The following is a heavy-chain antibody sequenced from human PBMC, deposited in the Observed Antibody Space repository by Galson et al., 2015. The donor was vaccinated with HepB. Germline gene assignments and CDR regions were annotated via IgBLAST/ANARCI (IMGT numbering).Heavy chain of an antibody. CDR3: AAGIVGTTTPDFDS. CDR1: GFTFTSSA. CDR2: IVVGSGNT. V-gene: IGHV1-58*02. J-gene: IGHJ4*02. Sequence: SVKVSCKASGFTFTSSAMHWVRQARGQRLEWIASIVVGSGNTHDAQTVQERVTITRDMSTRTAYMELRNLRSEDTAVYYCAAGIVGTTTPDFDSWGQGTLVTVSS. D-gene: IGHD1-26*01.